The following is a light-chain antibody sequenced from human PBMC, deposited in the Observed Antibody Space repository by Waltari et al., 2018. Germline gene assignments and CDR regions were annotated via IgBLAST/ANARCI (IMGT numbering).Light chain of an antibody. CDR1: QCVGRS. Sequence: EIVLTQSPGTLSLSPGERATLACRASQCVGRSLAWYQQKPGQAPRLLIYDASRRATGSPDRFSGSGSGTDFSLTISTLEPEDFAVYYCQHYVRLPATFGQGTKVEI. J-gene: IGKJ1*01. CDR2: DAS. V-gene: IGKV3-20*01. CDR3: QHYVRLPAT.